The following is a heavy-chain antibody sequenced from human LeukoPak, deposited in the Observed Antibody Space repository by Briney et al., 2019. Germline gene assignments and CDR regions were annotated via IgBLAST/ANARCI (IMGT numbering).Heavy chain of an antibody. Sequence: GESPKISCKASGYSFATHWIAWVRQMPGKGLEWVGIIYPGDSDTRYSPSFEGQVTVSADKSITTAYLQWSSLKASDTAMYYCARRYYGDYLDFFDYWGQGTLVTVSS. D-gene: IGHD4-17*01. CDR3: ARRYYGDYLDFFDY. J-gene: IGHJ4*01. CDR1: GYSFATHW. CDR2: IYPGDSDT. V-gene: IGHV5-51*01.